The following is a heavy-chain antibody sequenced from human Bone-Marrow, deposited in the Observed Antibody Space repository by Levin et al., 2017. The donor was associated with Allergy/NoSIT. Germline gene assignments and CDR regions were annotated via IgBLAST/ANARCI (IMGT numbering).Heavy chain of an antibody. D-gene: IGHD3-3*01. CDR3: ARDVLRNYDFWRSPPINNWFDP. CDR1: GYTFTSYA. V-gene: IGHV7-4-1*01. Sequence: AASVKVSCKASGYTFTSYAMNWVRQAPGQGLEWMGWINTNTGNPTYAQGFTGRFVFSLDTSVSTAYLQICSLKAEDTAVYYCARDVLRNYDFWRSPPINNWFDPWGQGTLVTVSS. J-gene: IGHJ5*02. CDR2: INTNTGNP.